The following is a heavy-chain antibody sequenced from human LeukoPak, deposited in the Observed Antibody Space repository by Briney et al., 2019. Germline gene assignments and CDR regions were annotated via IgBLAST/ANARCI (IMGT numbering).Heavy chain of an antibody. CDR1: GYSFTAFY. CDR2: IHPRSGET. CDR3: ARDGDYGTGSYYRGCFDY. J-gene: IGHJ4*02. D-gene: IGHD3-10*01. V-gene: IGHV1-2*02. Sequence: ASVKDSCKASGYSFTAFYIHWVRQAPGQGLEWMGWIHPRSGETNYAYKFRGRVTMTRDTSISTTYMDLGSLGSDDTAVYYCARDGDYGTGSYYRGCFDYWGQGTLVTVSS.